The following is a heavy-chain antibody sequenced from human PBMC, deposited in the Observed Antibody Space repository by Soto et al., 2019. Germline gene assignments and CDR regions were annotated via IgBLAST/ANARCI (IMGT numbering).Heavy chain of an antibody. D-gene: IGHD5-18*01. J-gene: IGHJ4*02. V-gene: IGHV1-69*13. CDR2: IIPIFGTA. Sequence: SVKVSCKASGGTFSSYAISWVRQAPGQGLEWMGGIIPIFGTANYAQKFQGRVTITADESTSTAYMELSSLRSEDTAVYYCAREEFGYSYGFGHYWGQGTLVTVSS. CDR3: AREEFGYSYGFGHY. CDR1: GGTFSSYA.